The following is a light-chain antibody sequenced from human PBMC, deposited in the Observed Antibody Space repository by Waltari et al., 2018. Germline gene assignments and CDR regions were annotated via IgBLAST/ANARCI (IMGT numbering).Light chain of an antibody. J-gene: IGLJ1*01. CDR2: YDS. CDR3: QVWDANTDPGV. CDR1: NVEHKI. Sequence: SYVLPQPPPLAVAPGETSTVTCRGHNVEHKILLLYQQKPGQAPVLVISYDSDRPSGIPERFSGSNSGDTATLTISRVEAGDEADYYCQVWDANTDPGVFGTGTEVTVL. V-gene: IGLV3-21*01.